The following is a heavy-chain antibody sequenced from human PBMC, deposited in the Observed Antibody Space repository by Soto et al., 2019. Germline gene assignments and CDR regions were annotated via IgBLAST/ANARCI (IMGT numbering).Heavy chain of an antibody. CDR1: GFTFGDYA. V-gene: IGHV3-49*03. CDR2: IRSKAYGGTT. CDR3: TRDLFSSSGWYGSDYYYYYMDV. D-gene: IGHD6-19*01. Sequence: GGSLRLSCTASGFTFGDYAMSWFRQAPGKGLEWVGFIRSKAYGGTTEYAASVKGRFTISRDDSKSIAYLQMNSLKTEDTAVYYCTRDLFSSSGWYGSDYYYYYMDVWGKGTTVTVSS. J-gene: IGHJ6*03.